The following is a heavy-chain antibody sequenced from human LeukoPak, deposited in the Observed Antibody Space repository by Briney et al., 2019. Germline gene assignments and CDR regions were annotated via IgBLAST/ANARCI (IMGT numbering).Heavy chain of an antibody. CDR1: GGSISGHY. D-gene: IGHD6-13*01. V-gene: IGHV4-59*11. CDR2: IFYSGRT. CDR3: ARVRSAAATNASDY. J-gene: IGHJ4*02. Sequence: SETLSLTCTVSGGSISGHYWSWIRQPPGRGLEWIGYIFYSGRTNYNPSLKSRVTMSVDTSKNQFSLQLSSVTAADTAVYYCARVRSAAATNASDYCGQGTLVTVSS.